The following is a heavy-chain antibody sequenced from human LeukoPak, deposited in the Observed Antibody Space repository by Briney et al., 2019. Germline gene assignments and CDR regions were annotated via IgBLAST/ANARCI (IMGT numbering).Heavy chain of an antibody. CDR2: INHSGST. V-gene: IGHV4-34*01. D-gene: IGHD3-22*01. CDR3: ARDPLDLYDSSGNGVDV. Sequence: SETLSLTCAVYGGSFSGYYWSWIRQPPGKGLEWIGEINHSGSTNYNPSLKSRVTISVDTSKNQFSLQLNSVTPEDTAVYYCARDPLDLYDSSGNGVDVWGQGTMVTVSS. J-gene: IGHJ6*02. CDR1: GGSFSGYY.